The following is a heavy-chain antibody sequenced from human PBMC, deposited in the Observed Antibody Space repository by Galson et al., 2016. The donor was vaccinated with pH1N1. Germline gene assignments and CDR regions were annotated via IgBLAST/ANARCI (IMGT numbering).Heavy chain of an antibody. Sequence: SLRLSCAASGFTFSDFVMHWVRQAPGRGLEWVALIWYEGSNKYYADSVKGRFTISRDNSKTTLYLQASSLRPEDTAIYYCAKEATSGSPLVYYFSYGLDVWGQGTTVTVSS. CDR3: AKEATSGSPLVYYFSYGLDV. CDR2: IWYEGSNK. CDR1: GFTFSDFV. D-gene: IGHD3-10*01. J-gene: IGHJ6*02. V-gene: IGHV3-33*03.